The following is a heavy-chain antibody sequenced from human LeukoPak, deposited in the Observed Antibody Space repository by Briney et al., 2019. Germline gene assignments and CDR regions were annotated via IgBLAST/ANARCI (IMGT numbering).Heavy chain of an antibody. CDR2: ISAAGDT. CDR3: VALGDRIY. CDR1: GFTFSSYD. D-gene: IGHD2-21*02. V-gene: IGHV3-13*01. J-gene: IGHJ4*02. Sequence: PGGSLRLSCAASGFTFSSYDMHWVRQATGKGLEWVSAISAAGDTYYLDSVKGRFTTSRENAKNSLYLQMSSLRAGDTAVYYCVALGDRIYWGQGTLVTVSS.